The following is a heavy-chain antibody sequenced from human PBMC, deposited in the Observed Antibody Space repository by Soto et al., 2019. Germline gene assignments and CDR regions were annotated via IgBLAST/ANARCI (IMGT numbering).Heavy chain of an antibody. CDR2: IYHGGST. D-gene: IGHD3-22*01. CDR1: GYSISSGNY. CDR3: ARVGPWVPYYYASSPYTSENWFDP. J-gene: IGHJ5*02. V-gene: IGHV4-38-2*02. Sequence: XETLSLACSVSGYSISSGNYWGLRQHPPGKGLGWIGSIYHGGSTYYKPSINSRVTFSIDMTKNHVSLILNSVTAADTAVYYCARVGPWVPYYYASSPYTSENWFDPWGQGTGVTVSS.